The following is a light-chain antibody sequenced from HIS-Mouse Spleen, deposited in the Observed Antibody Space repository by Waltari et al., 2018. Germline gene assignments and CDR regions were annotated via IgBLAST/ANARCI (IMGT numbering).Light chain of an antibody. CDR1: SSDAGGYNY. CDR2: GVS. V-gene: IGLV2-11*01. CDR3: CSYAGSYTWV. Sequence: QSALTQPRSVSGSPGQSDTISRTGTSSDAGGYNYVSWYQQHPGKAPKLMIYGVSKRPSGVPDRFSGSKSGNTASLTISGLQAEDEADYYCCSYAGSYTWVFGGGTKLTVL. J-gene: IGLJ3*02.